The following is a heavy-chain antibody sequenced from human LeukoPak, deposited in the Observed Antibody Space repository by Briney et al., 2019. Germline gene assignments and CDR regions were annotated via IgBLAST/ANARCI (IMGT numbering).Heavy chain of an antibody. CDR1: GFSFSRYS. CDR2: IYSGGST. V-gene: IGHV3-53*01. J-gene: IGHJ4*02. Sequence: PGGSLRLSCAASGFSFSRYSMNWVRQAPGKGLEWVSVIYSGGSTYYADSVKGRFTISRDNSKNTLYLQMNSLGAEDTAIYYCATVGTTRVYYFDYWGQGTLVTVSS. D-gene: IGHD2-8*01. CDR3: ATVGTTRVYYFDY.